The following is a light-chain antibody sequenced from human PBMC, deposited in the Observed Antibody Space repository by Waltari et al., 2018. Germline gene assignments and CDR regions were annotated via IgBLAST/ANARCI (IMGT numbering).Light chain of an antibody. CDR1: DSDVGAYAF. Sequence: QSALTQPASVSGSPGQSIPISCSGPDSDVGAYAFVSWYQQHPGKAPHLIIYEVSNRPSGISNRFSASKSGNTASLTISGLQAEDEADYYCSSYTTSSAPGVFGTGTRVTVL. CDR3: SSYTTSSAPGV. V-gene: IGLV2-14*01. CDR2: EVS. J-gene: IGLJ1*01.